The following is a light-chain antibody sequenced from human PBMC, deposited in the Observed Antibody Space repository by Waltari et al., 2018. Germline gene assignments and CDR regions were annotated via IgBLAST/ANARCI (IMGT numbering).Light chain of an antibody. CDR2: DVY. Sequence: QSALTQTATVSGSPGQSITISCSGTSRDTGNYYLVSWYQQHPGKAPTLIIYDVYKRPSGVSNRFSGSKSGNTAFLAISGLQTADEADYYCSSYAGSAISVFGGGTKLTVL. V-gene: IGLV2-23*02. CDR1: SRDTGNYYL. CDR3: SSYAGSAISV. J-gene: IGLJ3*02.